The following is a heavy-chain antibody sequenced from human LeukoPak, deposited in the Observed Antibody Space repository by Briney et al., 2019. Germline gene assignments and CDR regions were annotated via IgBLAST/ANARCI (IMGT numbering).Heavy chain of an antibody. J-gene: IGHJ4*02. D-gene: IGHD2-15*01. V-gene: IGHV4-31*03. CDR3: ASRYCSGGSCYGTLDY. CDR1: GGSISRGYY. Sequence: PSETLSLTCTVSGGSISRGYYWNWIRQHPGKGLEWIGHTYYSGTTYYNPSLKSRVTISVDTSKNQFSLKVISVSAADTAVYYCASRYCSGGSCYGTLDYWGQGTLVTVSS. CDR2: TYYSGTT.